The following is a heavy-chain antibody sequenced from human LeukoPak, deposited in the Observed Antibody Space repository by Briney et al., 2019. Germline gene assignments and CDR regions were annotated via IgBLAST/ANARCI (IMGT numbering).Heavy chain of an antibody. CDR3: ARPSERGRDTDFDY. CDR1: GYTFTGYY. V-gene: IGHV1-2*02. CDR2: INPNSGGT. J-gene: IGHJ4*02. D-gene: IGHD3-16*01. Sequence: GASVKVSCKASGYTFTGYYMHWVRQAPGQGLEWMGWINPNSGGTNYAQKFQGRVTMTRDTSISTAYMELSRLRSDDTAVYYCARPSERGRDTDFDYWGQGTLVTVSS.